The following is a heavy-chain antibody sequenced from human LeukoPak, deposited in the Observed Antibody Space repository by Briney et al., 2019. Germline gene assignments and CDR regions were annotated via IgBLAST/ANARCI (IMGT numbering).Heavy chain of an antibody. CDR1: GFTFSSYE. Sequence: GGSLRLSCAASGFTFSSYEMNWVRQVPGKGLEWVSSISGCGGNTYYADSVKGRFTISRDNSKNTLFLQMNSLRAEDTAVYYCAKDPSFLEWLFRRIPENQNDVYWGQGTLVTVSS. J-gene: IGHJ4*02. V-gene: IGHV3-23*01. CDR3: AKDPSFLEWLFRRIPENQNDVY. D-gene: IGHD3-3*01. CDR2: ISGCGGNT.